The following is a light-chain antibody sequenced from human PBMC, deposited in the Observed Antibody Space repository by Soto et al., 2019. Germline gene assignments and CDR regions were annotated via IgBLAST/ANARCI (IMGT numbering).Light chain of an antibody. Sequence: DIQMTQSPSSLSASLGDRVTITCQASQDISNYLNWYQQKPGKAPKLLIYDASNLETGVPSRFSGSVSGTDFTFTISRLQPEAIATYYCQQYDNLPPTLGGGTNVDSK. CDR2: DAS. CDR1: QDISNY. V-gene: IGKV1-33*01. J-gene: IGKJ4*01. CDR3: QQYDNLPPT.